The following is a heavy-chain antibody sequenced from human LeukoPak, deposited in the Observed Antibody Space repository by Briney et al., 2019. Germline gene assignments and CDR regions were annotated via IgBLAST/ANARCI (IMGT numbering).Heavy chain of an antibody. D-gene: IGHD3-10*01. CDR2: IIPIFGTA. J-gene: IGHJ5*02. CDR3: ARESKLLWFGELSGLKNWFDP. CDR1: GGTFSSYA. V-gene: IGHV1-69*01. Sequence: SVKVSCKASGGTFSSYAISWVRQAPGQGLEWMGGIIPIFGTANYAQKFQGRVTITADESTSTAYMELSSLRSEDTAVYYCARESKLLWFGELSGLKNWFDPWGQGTLVTVSS.